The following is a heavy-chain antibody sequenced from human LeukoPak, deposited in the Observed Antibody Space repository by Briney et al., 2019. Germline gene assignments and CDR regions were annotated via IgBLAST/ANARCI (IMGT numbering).Heavy chain of an antibody. CDR1: GGSISRSSYY. D-gene: IGHD6-19*01. Sequence: SETLSLTCIVSGGSISRSSYYWGWLRQPPGKGLEWIGSNSDSGSTYYSPSLKSRVTISVDTSKNQFSLKVSSVTAADTAVYYCARFIAVAGSGGWFDPWSQGTLVTVSS. V-gene: IGHV4-39*01. J-gene: IGHJ5*02. CDR2: NSDSGST. CDR3: ARFIAVAGSGGWFDP.